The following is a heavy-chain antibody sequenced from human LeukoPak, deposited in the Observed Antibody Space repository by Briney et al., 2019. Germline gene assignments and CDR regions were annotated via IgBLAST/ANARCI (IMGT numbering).Heavy chain of an antibody. CDR2: MNPNSGNT. D-gene: IGHD3-22*01. V-gene: IGHV1-8*03. J-gene: IGHJ4*02. CDR1: GYTFTSYD. Sequence: ASVKVSCKASGYTFTSYDINWVRQATGQGLEWMGWMNPNSGNTGYAQKFQGRVTITADKSTSTAYMELSSLRAEDTAVYYCARVSRVYYYDSIDYWGQGTLVTVSS. CDR3: ARVSRVYYYDSIDY.